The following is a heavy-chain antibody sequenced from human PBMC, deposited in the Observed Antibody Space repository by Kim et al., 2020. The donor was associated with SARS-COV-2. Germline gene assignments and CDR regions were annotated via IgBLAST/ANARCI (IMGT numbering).Heavy chain of an antibody. D-gene: IGHD3-10*01. CDR2: INSDGSST. J-gene: IGHJ6*02. Sequence: GGSLRLSCAASGFTFSSYWMHWVRQAPGKGLVWVSRINSDGSSTSYADSVKGRFTISRDNAKNTLYLQMNSLRAEDTAVYYCAREFVWFGELLPYYYYYYGKDVWGQGTTAPVSS. V-gene: IGHV3-74*01. CDR1: GFTFSSYW. CDR3: AREFVWFGELLPYYYYYYGKDV.